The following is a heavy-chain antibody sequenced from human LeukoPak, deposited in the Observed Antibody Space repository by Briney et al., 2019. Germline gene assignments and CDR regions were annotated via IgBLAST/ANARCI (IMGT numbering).Heavy chain of an antibody. J-gene: IGHJ4*02. CDR1: GFTFSDFS. CDR3: ARDSSGYQ. Sequence: TGGSLRLSCAASGFTFSDFSINWVRQAPGKGLEWISYISGRGGTINYADSVKGRFTISRDNAKNSLYLQMNSLRAEDTAVYYCARDSSGYQWGQGTLVTVSS. V-gene: IGHV3-48*04. CDR2: ISGRGGTI. D-gene: IGHD3-22*01.